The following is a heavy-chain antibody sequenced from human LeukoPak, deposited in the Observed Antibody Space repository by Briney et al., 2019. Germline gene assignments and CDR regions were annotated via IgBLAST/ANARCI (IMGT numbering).Heavy chain of an antibody. V-gene: IGHV1-46*01. Sequence: GASVKVSGKASGYTFTSYYMHWVRQAPGQGLEWMGIINPSGGSTSYAQKFQGRVTMTRDTSTSTVYMELSSLRSEDTAVYYCARVGLRFLEWTYIGYWGQGTLVTVSS. CDR1: GYTFTSYY. CDR2: INPSGGST. D-gene: IGHD3-3*01. CDR3: ARVGLRFLEWTYIGY. J-gene: IGHJ4*02.